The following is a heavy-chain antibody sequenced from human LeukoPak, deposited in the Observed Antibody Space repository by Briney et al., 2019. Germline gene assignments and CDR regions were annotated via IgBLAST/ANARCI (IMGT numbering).Heavy chain of an antibody. CDR3: ARGRYYYGSGSNNWFDS. CDR2: IYHSGST. Sequence: SGTLSLTCAVSGGSISSSNWWSWVRQPPGKGLEWIGEIYHSGSTNYNPSLKSRVTISVDKSKNQFSLKLSSVTAADTAVYYCARGRYYYGSGSNNWFDSWGQGTLVTVSS. D-gene: IGHD3-10*01. J-gene: IGHJ5*01. V-gene: IGHV4-4*02. CDR1: GGSISSSNW.